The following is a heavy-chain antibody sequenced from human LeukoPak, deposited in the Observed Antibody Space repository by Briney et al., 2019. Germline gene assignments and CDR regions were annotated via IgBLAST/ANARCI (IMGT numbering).Heavy chain of an antibody. Sequence: GSVKVSCKASGHALGNYGFSWVRQAPGQGLEWMGRISAHSGNSNFAQKFRGRVTMTTDTSTTTAYMELRSLSSDNTAVYNCAREVVNYHGSGSFSPRQDYYGMDVWGQGTTVIVSS. CDR1: GHALGNYG. CDR2: ISAHSGNS. J-gene: IGHJ6*02. D-gene: IGHD3-10*01. V-gene: IGHV1-18*01. CDR3: AREVVNYHGSGSFSPRQDYYGMDV.